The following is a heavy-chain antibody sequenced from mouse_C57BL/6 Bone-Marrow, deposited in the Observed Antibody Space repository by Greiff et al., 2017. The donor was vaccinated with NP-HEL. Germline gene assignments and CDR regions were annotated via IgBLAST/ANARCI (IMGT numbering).Heavy chain of an antibody. J-gene: IGHJ2*01. D-gene: IGHD4-1*02. CDR3: ARDPQLGRRAPCYFDY. V-gene: IGHV5-4*01. CDR1: GFTFSSYA. Sequence: EVKVVESGGGLVKPGGSLKLSCAASGFTFSSYAMSWVRQTPEKRLEWVATISDGGSYTYYPDNVRGRFTISRDNAKNNLYLQMSHLKSEDTAMYYCARDPQLGRRAPCYFDYWGQGTTLTVSS. CDR2: ISDGGSYT.